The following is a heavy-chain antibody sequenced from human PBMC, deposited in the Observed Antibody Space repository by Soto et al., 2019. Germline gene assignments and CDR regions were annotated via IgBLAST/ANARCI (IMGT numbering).Heavy chain of an antibody. J-gene: IGHJ4*02. V-gene: IGHV3-23*01. CDR2: ISDSGTGT. CDR3: AKAKLNGKGANDY. Sequence: EVQLLESGGGLGQPGGSLKLSCAASGFTFSSYAMTWVRQAPGKGLEWVSVISDSGTGTYYADSVKGRFTISRDNSKNTLYPQMNSLRADDTAVYYCAKAKLNGKGANDYWGQGALVTVSS. CDR1: GFTFSSYA. D-gene: IGHD1-26*01.